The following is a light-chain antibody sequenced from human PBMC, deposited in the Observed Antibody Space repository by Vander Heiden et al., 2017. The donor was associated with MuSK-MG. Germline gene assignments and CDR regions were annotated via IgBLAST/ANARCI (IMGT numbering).Light chain of an antibody. Sequence: SSELTQDPAVSVALGQTVRITCAGDSLRSYDASGYQQKPAPAPVLVIYGNKNRPSGIPDRFSGSISGDTASVTITGAQAEDEADYYCNSPDSSGNHVVFGGGTKLTVL. CDR1: SLRSYD. J-gene: IGLJ2*01. V-gene: IGLV3-19*01. CDR3: NSPDSSGNHVV. CDR2: GNK.